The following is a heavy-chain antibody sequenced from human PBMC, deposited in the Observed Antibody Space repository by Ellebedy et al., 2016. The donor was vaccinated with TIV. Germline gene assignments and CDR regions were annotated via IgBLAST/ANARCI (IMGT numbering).Heavy chain of an antibody. CDR3: AKDALITTIIGSGGWFDP. CDR2: IYHSGNT. D-gene: IGHD3-22*01. V-gene: IGHV4-38-2*02. CDR1: GYSISRGYY. J-gene: IGHJ5*02. Sequence: MPGGSLRLSCTVSGYSISRGYYWGWIRQPPGKGLEWIGNIYHSGNTYYNPSLKNRVTISVDTSKNQFSLKLSSVTAADTAVYYWAKDALITTIIGSGGWFDPWGQGTLVTVSS.